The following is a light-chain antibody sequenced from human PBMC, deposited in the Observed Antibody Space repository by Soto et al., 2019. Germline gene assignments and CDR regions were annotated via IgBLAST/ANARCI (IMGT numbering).Light chain of an antibody. CDR3: SSYSTTSTLV. CDR2: EVN. V-gene: IGLV2-14*01. Sequence: QSVLTQPASVSGSPGQSVTISCTGASSDVGGYDYVSWYQQHPGKAPKLILYEVNNRPSGVSNHFSGSKSGNTASLIISGLQADHEADYYCSSYSTTSTLVFGSGTKLTVL. J-gene: IGLJ1*01. CDR1: SSDVGGYDY.